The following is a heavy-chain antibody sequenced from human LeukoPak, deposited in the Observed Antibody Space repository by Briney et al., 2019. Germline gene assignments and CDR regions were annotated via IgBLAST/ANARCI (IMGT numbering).Heavy chain of an antibody. CDR1: GYIFTSYW. CDR2: IYPGDSDT. Sequence: GESLKISCQGSGYIFTSYWIGWVRQMPGKGLEWMGIIYPGDSDTRYSPSFQGQVTISADKSISTSSLPWSSLEAYDTAMYYCARQSVYYGGKWGPGTLVTVSS. J-gene: IGHJ4*02. D-gene: IGHD3-16*01. CDR3: ARQSVYYGGK. V-gene: IGHV5-51*01.